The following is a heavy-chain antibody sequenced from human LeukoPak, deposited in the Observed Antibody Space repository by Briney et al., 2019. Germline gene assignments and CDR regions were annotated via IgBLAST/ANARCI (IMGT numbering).Heavy chain of an antibody. J-gene: IGHJ4*02. CDR3: ARSLTFGS. CDR1: GFTFSSYE. CDR2: ISSSGSPI. V-gene: IGHV3-48*03. D-gene: IGHD3-16*01. Sequence: GGSLRLSCAASGFTFSSYEMNWVRQAPGKGLEWVSYISSSGSPIYYADSVKGRFTISRDNAKNSLYLQMNSLRAEGTAVYYCARSLTFGSRGQGTLVTVSS.